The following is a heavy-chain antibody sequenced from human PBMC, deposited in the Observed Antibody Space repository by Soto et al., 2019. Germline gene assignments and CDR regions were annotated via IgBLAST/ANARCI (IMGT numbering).Heavy chain of an antibody. J-gene: IGHJ3*02. V-gene: IGHV1-18*01. CDR3: ARDWIRDYGDYVVAFDI. Sequence: ASVKVSCKASGYTFTSYGISWVRQAPGQGLEWMGWISAYNGNTNYAQKLQGRVTMTTDTSTSTAYMELRSLRSDDTAVYYRARDWIRDYGDYVVAFDIWGQGTMVTVSS. D-gene: IGHD4-17*01. CDR1: GYTFTSYG. CDR2: ISAYNGNT.